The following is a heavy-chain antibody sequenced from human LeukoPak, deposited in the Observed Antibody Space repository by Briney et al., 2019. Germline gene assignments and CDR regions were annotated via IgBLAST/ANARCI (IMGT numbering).Heavy chain of an antibody. D-gene: IGHD3-10*01. V-gene: IGHV1-2*02. Sequence: ASVKVSCKASVYTFTGYYMHWVRQAPGQGLEWMGWINPNSGGTNYAQKFQGRVTMTRDTSISTAYMELSRLRSDDTAVYYCARVLKDYYGSGSYYTFDYWGQGTLVTVSS. CDR3: ARVLKDYYGSGSYYTFDY. CDR2: INPNSGGT. CDR1: VYTFTGYY. J-gene: IGHJ4*02.